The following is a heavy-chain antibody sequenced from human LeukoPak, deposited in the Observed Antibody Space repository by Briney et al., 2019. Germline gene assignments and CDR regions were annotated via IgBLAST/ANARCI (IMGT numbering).Heavy chain of an antibody. CDR3: ATWVGSPEHYYYYYYMDV. CDR1: GYTFTGYY. Sequence: ASVKVSCKASGYTFTGYYMHWVRQAPGQGLEWMGWINPNSGGTNYAQKFQGRVTMTRDTSISTAYMELSSLRSEDTAVYYCATWVGSPEHYYYYYYMDVWGKGTTVTVSS. J-gene: IGHJ6*03. CDR2: INPNSGGT. D-gene: IGHD6-25*01. V-gene: IGHV1-2*02.